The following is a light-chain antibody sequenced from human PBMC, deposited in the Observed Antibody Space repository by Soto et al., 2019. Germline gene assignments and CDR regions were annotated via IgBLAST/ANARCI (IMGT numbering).Light chain of an antibody. CDR1: QSLRDGY. J-gene: IGKJ2*01. CDR3: QQYSRSPET. Sequence: IVLTQSPGTLSLSPGETAILSCRASQSLRDGYLAWYQQKPGQAPRLLMYGAFVRASDIPDRISGSGSGTDFTLTISRLEPEDFAVYYCQQYSRSPETFGQGTKLEIK. V-gene: IGKV3-20*01. CDR2: GAF.